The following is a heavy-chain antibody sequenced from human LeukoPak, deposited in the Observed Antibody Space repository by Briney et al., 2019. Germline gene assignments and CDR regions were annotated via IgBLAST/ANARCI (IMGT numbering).Heavy chain of an antibody. J-gene: IGHJ4*02. Sequence: PSETLSLTCTVSGGSISTYFWIWIRQPAGKGLEWIGRISTSGTTNYNPSLMSRVTMSVDASKNQFSLNLNSVTAADTAVYYCARGSGYSLGYWGQGTLVTVSP. CDR2: ISTSGTT. CDR1: GGSISTYF. D-gene: IGHD5-18*01. V-gene: IGHV4-4*07. CDR3: ARGSGYSLGY.